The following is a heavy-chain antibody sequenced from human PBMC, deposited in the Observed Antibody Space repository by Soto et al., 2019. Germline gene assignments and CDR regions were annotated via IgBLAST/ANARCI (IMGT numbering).Heavy chain of an antibody. Sequence: VLLQESGPGLLRPSETLSLTCTVSDDSFRGAEYYWSWIRQPLGKGPEWIGYTYYNGDTKYNPALRSRVTMSEDTSKTQFSLRLSFVTAADTAVYFCARGPAYIDGWRTFDLWGRGILVTVSS. CDR2: TYYNGDT. V-gene: IGHV4-61*08. J-gene: IGHJ4*02. D-gene: IGHD6-19*01. CDR1: DDSFRGAEYY. CDR3: ARGPAYIDGWRTFDL.